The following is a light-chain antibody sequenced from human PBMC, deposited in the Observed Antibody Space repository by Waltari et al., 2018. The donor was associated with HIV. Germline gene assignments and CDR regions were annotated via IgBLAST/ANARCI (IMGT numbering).Light chain of an antibody. CDR2: EVS. CDR1: SSDVGGYHY. J-gene: IGLJ2*01. CDR3: SSYAGSNVI. Sequence: QSALTQPPSASGSPGQSVTISCTGTSSDVGGYHYVSWYQRHPDKAPKLMIYEVSKRPSGVPDRFSGSKSGNTASLTVSGLQAEDEADYYCSSYAGSNVIFGGGTKLTVL. V-gene: IGLV2-8*01.